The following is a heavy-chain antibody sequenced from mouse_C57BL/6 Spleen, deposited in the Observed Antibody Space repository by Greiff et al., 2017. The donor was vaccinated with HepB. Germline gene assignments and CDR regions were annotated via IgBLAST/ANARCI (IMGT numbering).Heavy chain of an antibody. V-gene: IGHV5-17*01. CDR3: GRRITF. Sequence: DVKLVESGGGLVKPGGSLKLSCAASGFTFSDYGMHWVRQAPEKGLERVAYISSGSSTIYYADTVKGRLTISRDNAKNTQFLQMTSLRSEDTAMYYCGRRITFRGQGTSVNVSS. CDR2: ISSGSSTI. CDR1: GFTFSDYG. D-gene: IGHD2-4*01. J-gene: IGHJ4*01.